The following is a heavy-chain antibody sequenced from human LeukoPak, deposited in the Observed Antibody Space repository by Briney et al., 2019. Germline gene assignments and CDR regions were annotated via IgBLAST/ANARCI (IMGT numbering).Heavy chain of an antibody. J-gene: IGHJ4*02. V-gene: IGHV4-30-2*01. CDR3: ARSVYCSGGNCYFDY. CDR2: IFHSGST. CDR1: GGSISSDAYS. Sequence: TSQTLSLTCVVSGGSISSDAYSWSWIRQPPGKGLEWIGYIFHSGSTFYNPSLQSRVTMSVDRSKNQFSLKLSSVTAADTAVYYCARSVYCSGGNCYFDYWGQGTLVTVSS. D-gene: IGHD2-15*01.